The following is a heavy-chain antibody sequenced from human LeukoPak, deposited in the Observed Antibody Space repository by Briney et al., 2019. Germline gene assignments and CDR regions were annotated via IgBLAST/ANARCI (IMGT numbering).Heavy chain of an antibody. CDR2: ISNSGTYI. D-gene: IGHD5-12*01. V-gene: IGHV3-11*06. CDR1: GFTFSDNY. CDR3: VISGYDHRCFEY. Sequence: PGGSLRLSCAASGFTFSDNYMSWVRQSPGKGLEWVSYISNSGTYINYADSVKGRFTISRDNAKNSLYLQMNSLRAEDTAVYYCVISGYDHRCFEYWGQGTLVTVSS. J-gene: IGHJ4*02.